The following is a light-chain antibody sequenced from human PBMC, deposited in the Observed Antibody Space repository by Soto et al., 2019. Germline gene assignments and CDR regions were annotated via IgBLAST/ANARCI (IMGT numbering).Light chain of an antibody. CDR1: QSISIY. V-gene: IGKV3-11*01. Sequence: EIVLTQSPATLSLSPGERATLSCRASQSISIYLAWFQQKPGQAPRLLIYDASNRAPGIPARFSGSWSGTDFTLTISSLEPEDFAVYYCQQRSNWPTFGGGTKLEIK. J-gene: IGKJ4*01. CDR3: QQRSNWPT. CDR2: DAS.